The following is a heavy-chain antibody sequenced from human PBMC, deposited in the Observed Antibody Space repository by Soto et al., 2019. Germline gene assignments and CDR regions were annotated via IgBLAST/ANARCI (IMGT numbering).Heavy chain of an antibody. Sequence: QGQWGKSGPKVKKPGPPGKASGKAPEAGLGPNPTGGGRQPPGQGLEWMGGTGSGTGPGNHAQKFQGRLTVTADKSTSTVYMELTNLSSEDTAVYYCARRHSGGFFRFFDSWGQGTLVTVSS. V-gene: IGHV1-69*06. CDR1: EAGLGPNP. CDR2: TGSGTGPG. D-gene: IGHD2-15*01. CDR3: ARRHSGGFFRFFDS. J-gene: IGHJ4*02.